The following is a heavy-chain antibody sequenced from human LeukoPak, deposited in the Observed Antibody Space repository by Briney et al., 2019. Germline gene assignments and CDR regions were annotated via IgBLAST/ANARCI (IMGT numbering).Heavy chain of an antibody. J-gene: IGHJ4*02. CDR3: ARVAGRGYSYGPFDY. CDR1: GFSLSTSGMC. CDR2: IDWDDDK. Sequence: RESGPALVKPTQTLTLTCTFSGFSLSTSGMCVSWIRQPPGEALEWLARIDWDDDKYYSASLKTRLTISKDTSKNQVVLTMTNMDPVDTATYYCARVAGRGYSYGPFDYWGQGTLVTVSS. D-gene: IGHD5-18*01. V-gene: IGHV2-70*11.